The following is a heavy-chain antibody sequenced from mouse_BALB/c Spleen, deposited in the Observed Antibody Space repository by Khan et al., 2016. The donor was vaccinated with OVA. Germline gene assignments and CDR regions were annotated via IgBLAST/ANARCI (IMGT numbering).Heavy chain of an antibody. D-gene: IGHD2-1*01. CDR3: ARWGVNYPSNAMDY. CDR2: IYPAYVNT. V-gene: IGHV1S56*01. Sequence: VQLQQSGPELVKPGASVRISCKASGYTFTSYYIHWVKQRPGQGLEWIGWIYPAYVNTKYNENFKGKATLTADKSSSTAYLQLSSLTSEDSASYFCARWGVNYPSNAMDYWGQGTSVTVSS. CDR1: GYTFTSYY. J-gene: IGHJ4*01.